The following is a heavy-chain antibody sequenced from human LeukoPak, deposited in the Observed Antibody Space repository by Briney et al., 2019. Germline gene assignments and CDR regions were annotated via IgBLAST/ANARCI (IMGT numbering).Heavy chain of an antibody. CDR3: ARSIYGDYYFDY. V-gene: IGHV4-4*07. CDR2: VYSTGGT. J-gene: IGHJ4*02. D-gene: IGHD4-17*01. CDR1: GDSMTKNY. Sequence: PSETLSLTCTVSGDSMTKNYRNWIRQPAGEGLEWIGRVYSTGGTNYNPSLKSRVTISVDNSKSQFSLKLNSVTAADTAVYYCARSIYGDYYFDYWGLGILVTVSS.